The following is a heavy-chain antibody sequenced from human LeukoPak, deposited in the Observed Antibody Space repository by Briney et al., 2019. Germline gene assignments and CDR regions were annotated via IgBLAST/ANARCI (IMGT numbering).Heavy chain of an antibody. D-gene: IGHD1-26*01. V-gene: IGHV5-51*01. J-gene: IGHJ4*02. Sequence: GESLKISCKSSGYSFTSYWIGWVRQVPGKGLEWMGIIYPGDSDIRYSPSFRGQVTISTDKSTSTAYLQWSSLKASDTAMYYCARHRGSYSYDYWGQGTLVTVSS. CDR2: IYPGDSDI. CDR3: ARHRGSYSYDY. CDR1: GYSFTSYW.